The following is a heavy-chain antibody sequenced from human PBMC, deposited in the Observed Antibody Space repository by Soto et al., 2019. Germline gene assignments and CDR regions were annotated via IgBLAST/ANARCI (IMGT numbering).Heavy chain of an antibody. CDR1: GFTFSSYD. CDR2: NGTAGDT. Sequence: EVQLVESGGGLVQPGGSLRLSCAASGFTFSSYDMHWVRQATGKGLEWVSANGTAGDTYYPGSVKGRFTISRENAKNSLYLQMNSLRAVDTPVYYCARARYGEYVDAFYIWGQGTMVTVAS. D-gene: IGHD4-17*01. V-gene: IGHV3-13*01. J-gene: IGHJ3*02. CDR3: ARARYGEYVDAFYI.